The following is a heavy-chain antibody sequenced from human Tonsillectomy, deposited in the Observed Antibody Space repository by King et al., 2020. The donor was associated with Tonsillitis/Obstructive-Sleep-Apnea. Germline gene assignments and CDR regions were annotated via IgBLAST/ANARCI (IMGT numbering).Heavy chain of an antibody. CDR2: IYYSGST. D-gene: IGHD3-22*01. CDR3: ASAGYDSSGYYDEAGY. V-gene: IGHV4-59*08. Sequence: QLQESGPGLVKPSETLSLTCTVSGGSISSYYWSWIRQPPGKGLEWIGYIYYSGSTNYNPSLKSRVTISVDTSKNQFSLKLSSVTAADTAVYYCASAGYDSSGYYDEAGYWGQGTLVTVSS. J-gene: IGHJ4*02. CDR1: GGSISSYY.